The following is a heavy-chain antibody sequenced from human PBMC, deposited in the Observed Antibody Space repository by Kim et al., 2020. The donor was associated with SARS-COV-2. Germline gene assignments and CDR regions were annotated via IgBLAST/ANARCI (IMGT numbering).Heavy chain of an antibody. V-gene: IGHV4-59*01. CDR3: ARVSKSGGCAYYFDF. CDR2: VHYTGST. Sequence: SETLSLTCTVSGDSTSGYYWSWIRQPPGKGLEWIGYVHYTGSTNDNPSLNSRVRISIDTSKNQFSLKLNSVTAADTAVYYCARVSKSGGCAYYFDFWG. J-gene: IGHJ4*01. CDR1: GDSTSGYY. D-gene: IGHD2-15*01.